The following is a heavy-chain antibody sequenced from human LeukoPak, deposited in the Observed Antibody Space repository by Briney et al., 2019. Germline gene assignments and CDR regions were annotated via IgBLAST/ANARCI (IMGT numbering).Heavy chain of an antibody. J-gene: IGHJ4*02. CDR3: ARGLTGEVIGYYFDY. Sequence: SETLSLTCAVYGGSFSGYYWSWIRQPPGKGLEWIGEINHSGSTNYNPSLKSRVTISVDTSKNQFSLKLSSVTAADTAVYYCARGLTGEVIGYYFDYWGQGTLVTVSS. V-gene: IGHV4-34*01. D-gene: IGHD7-27*01. CDR1: GGSFSGYY. CDR2: INHSGST.